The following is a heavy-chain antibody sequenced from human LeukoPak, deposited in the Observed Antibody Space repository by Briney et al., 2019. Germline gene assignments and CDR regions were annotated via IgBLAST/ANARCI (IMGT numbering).Heavy chain of an antibody. J-gene: IGHJ4*02. D-gene: IGHD5-24*01. CDR2: IYYSGST. Sequence: SETLSLTCTVSGGSISSYYWSWIRQPPGKGLEWIGYIYYSGSTNYNPSLKSRVTISVDTSKNQFSLKLSSVTAADTAVYYCARDGGYNEIDYWGQGTLVSVSS. CDR3: ARDGGYNEIDY. V-gene: IGHV4-59*01. CDR1: GGSISSYY.